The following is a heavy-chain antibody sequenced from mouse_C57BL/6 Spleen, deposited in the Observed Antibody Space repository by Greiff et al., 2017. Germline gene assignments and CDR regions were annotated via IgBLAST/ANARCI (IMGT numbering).Heavy chain of an antibody. D-gene: IGHD1-1*02. CDR2: IYPGSGST. CDR1: GYNFTSYW. J-gene: IGHJ2*01. CDR3: ARTGGARDY. V-gene: IGHV1-55*01. Sequence: QVQLQQPGAELVKPGASVKMSCKASGYNFTSYWITWVKQRPGQGLEWIGDIYPGSGSTNYNGKFKSKATLTVDTSSSTAYMQLSSLTSEDSAVYYCARTGGARDYWGQGTTLTVSS.